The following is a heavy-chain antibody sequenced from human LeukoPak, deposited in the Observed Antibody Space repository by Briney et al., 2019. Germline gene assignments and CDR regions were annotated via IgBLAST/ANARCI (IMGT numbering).Heavy chain of an antibody. CDR2: ISSSSSTI. CDR3: AELGITMIGGV. V-gene: IGHV3-48*01. J-gene: IGHJ6*04. CDR1: GFTFSSYS. D-gene: IGHD3-10*02. Sequence: GSPRLSCAASGFTFSSYSMNWVREAPGKGLEWVSYISSSSSTIYYADSVKGRFTISRDNAKNSLYLQMNSLRAEDTAVYYCAELGITMIGGVWGKGTTVTISS.